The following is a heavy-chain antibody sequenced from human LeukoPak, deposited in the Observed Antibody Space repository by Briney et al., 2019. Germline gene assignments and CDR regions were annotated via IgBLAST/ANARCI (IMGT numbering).Heavy chain of an antibody. CDR3: ARDRGMGSYFDY. J-gene: IGHJ4*02. D-gene: IGHD3-10*01. CDR1: GFTFSSYA. Sequence: GGSLRLSCAASGFTFSSYAMSWVRQAPGKGLEWVSAISGSGGSTYYADSVKGRFTISRDNSKNTLYLQMNSLRAEDTAVYYCARDRGMGSYFDYWGQGTLVTVSS. V-gene: IGHV3-23*01. CDR2: ISGSGGST.